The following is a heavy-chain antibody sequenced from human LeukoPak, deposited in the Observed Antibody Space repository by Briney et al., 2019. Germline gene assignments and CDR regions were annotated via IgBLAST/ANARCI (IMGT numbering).Heavy chain of an antibody. Sequence: GGSLRLSCTASGFTFGDYAMSWFRQAPGKGLEWVGFIRSKAYGGTTEYAASVKGRFTISRDDSKSIAYLQMNSLNTDDAAVYYCTRYVAAVARESWFDPWGQGTLVTVSS. V-gene: IGHV3-49*03. CDR2: IRSKAYGGTT. CDR1: GFTFGDYA. CDR3: TRYVAAVARESWFDP. D-gene: IGHD6-13*01. J-gene: IGHJ5*02.